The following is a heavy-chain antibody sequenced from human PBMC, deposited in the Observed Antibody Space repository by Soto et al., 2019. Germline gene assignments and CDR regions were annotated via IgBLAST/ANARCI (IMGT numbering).Heavy chain of an antibody. CDR3: ARDRKAGEPGWYFDL. V-gene: IGHV3-30-3*01. CDR1: GFTFSSYA. CDR2: ISYDGSNK. J-gene: IGHJ2*01. D-gene: IGHD7-27*01. Sequence: QVQLVESGGGVVQPGRSLRLSCAASGFTFSSYAMHWVRQAPGKGLEWVAVISYDGSNKYYADSVKGRFTISRDNSKNTLYLQMNSLRAEDTAVYYCARDRKAGEPGWYFDLWGRGTLVTVSS.